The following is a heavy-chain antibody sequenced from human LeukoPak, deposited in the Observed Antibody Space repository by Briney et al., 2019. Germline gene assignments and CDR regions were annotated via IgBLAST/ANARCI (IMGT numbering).Heavy chain of an antibody. CDR1: GGSFSGYY. CDR3: ARSRESWLRGGVYYYYMDV. J-gene: IGHJ6*03. Sequence: SETLSLTCAVYGGSFSGYYWSWIRQPPGKGLEWIGEINHSGSTNYNPSLKSRITISVDTSKNQFSLKLSSVTAADTAVYYCARSRESWLRGGVYYYYMDVWGKGTTVTVSS. V-gene: IGHV4-34*01. D-gene: IGHD5-18*01. CDR2: INHSGST.